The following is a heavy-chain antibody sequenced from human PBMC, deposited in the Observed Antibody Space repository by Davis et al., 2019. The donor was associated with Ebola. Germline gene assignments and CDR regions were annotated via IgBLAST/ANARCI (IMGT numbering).Heavy chain of an antibody. D-gene: IGHD6-19*01. CDR1: GFPFSSYS. Sequence: GESLKIPCAASGFPFSSYSMSWVRQAPGKGLEWVAVISANGATTVYTESAKGRFTISRDNTKNTLYLQMNSLRAEDTAVYYCARGHGWYSSGCDYWGQGTLVTVSS. V-gene: IGHV3-23*01. J-gene: IGHJ4*02. CDR2: ISANGATT. CDR3: ARGHGWYSSGCDY.